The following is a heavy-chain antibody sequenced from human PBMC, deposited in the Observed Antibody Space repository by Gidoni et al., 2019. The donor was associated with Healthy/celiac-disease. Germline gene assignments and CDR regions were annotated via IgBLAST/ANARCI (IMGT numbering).Heavy chain of an antibody. CDR3: ASSYSSGWYFDY. V-gene: IGHV3-7*01. Sequence: EVQLVASGGGWVQPGGSLRPSCAATGFTFSSYWMSWVRQAPGKGLEWVSNIKQDGSEKYYVDSVKGRFTISRDNAKNSLYLQMNSLRAEDTAVYYCASSYSSGWYFDYWGQGTLVTVSS. CDR1: GFTFSSYW. J-gene: IGHJ4*02. CDR2: IKQDGSEK. D-gene: IGHD6-19*01.